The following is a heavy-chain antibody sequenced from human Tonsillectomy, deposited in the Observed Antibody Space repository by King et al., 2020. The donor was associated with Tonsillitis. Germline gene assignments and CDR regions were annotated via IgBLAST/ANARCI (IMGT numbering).Heavy chain of an antibody. CDR2: ISSSSSYI. Sequence: VQLVESGGGLVKPGGSLRLSCAASGFTFSSYSMNWVRQAPGKGLEWVSSISSSSSYIYYADSVKGRFTISRDNAKNSLYLQMNSLRAEDTAVYYCARGGVGGTPNGMAVWGQGTTVTVSS. CDR1: GFTFSSYS. CDR3: ARGGVGGTPNGMAV. D-gene: IGHD3-16*01. J-gene: IGHJ6*02. V-gene: IGHV3-21*01.